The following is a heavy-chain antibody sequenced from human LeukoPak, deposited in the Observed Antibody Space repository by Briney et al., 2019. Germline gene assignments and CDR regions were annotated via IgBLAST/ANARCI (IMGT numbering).Heavy chain of an antibody. Sequence: EASVKVSCKVSGYTFTELSMHWVRQAPRKGLEWMGGFDPEDGETIYAQKFQGRVTMTEDTSTNTAYMELSSLRSEDTAVYYCATPAIKYYYYGMDVWGQGTTVTVSS. J-gene: IGHJ6*02. CDR2: FDPEDGET. CDR3: ATPAIKYYYYGMDV. CDR1: GYTFTELS. V-gene: IGHV1-24*01.